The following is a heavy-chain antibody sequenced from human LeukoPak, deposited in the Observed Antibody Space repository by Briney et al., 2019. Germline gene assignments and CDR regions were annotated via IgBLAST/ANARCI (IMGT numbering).Heavy chain of an antibody. CDR2: IYYSGST. CDR3: ARANVGITVVRVHYGMDV. V-gene: IGHV4-59*01. Sequence: SETLSLTCTVSGGSISSYYWSWIRQPPGKGLEWIGYIYYSGSTNYNPSLKSRVTISLDTSKNQFSLKLSSVTAADTAVYYCARANVGITVVRVHYGMDVWGQGTTVTVSS. CDR1: GGSISSYY. J-gene: IGHJ6*02. D-gene: IGHD3-10*01.